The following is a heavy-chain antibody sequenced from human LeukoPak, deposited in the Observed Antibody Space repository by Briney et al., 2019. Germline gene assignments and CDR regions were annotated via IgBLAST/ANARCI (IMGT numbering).Heavy chain of an antibody. D-gene: IGHD3-22*01. J-gene: IGHJ4*02. CDR3: ARGRGGYDSSGYYRFFDY. CDR1: GGSISSGSYY. V-gene: IGHV4-61*02. Sequence: NPSQTLSLTCTVSGGSISSGSYYWGWIRQPAGKGLEWIVRIYTSGSTNYNPSLKSRITMSVDTTKNQFSLKLSSVTAADTAVYYCARGRGGYDSSGYYRFFDYWGQGTLVTVSS. CDR2: IYTSGST.